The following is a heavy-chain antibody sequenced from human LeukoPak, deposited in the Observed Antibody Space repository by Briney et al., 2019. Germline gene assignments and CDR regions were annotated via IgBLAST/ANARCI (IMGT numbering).Heavy chain of an antibody. J-gene: IGHJ4*02. CDR3: ARQKSGGYDY. CDR1: GYTLTGYY. V-gene: IGHV1-2*02. Sequence: ASVKVSSKAAGYTLTGYYMHWVRQAPGQGLEWMGWINPNSGGTSYAQKFQGRVTMTRDTSISTAYMELSRLRSDDTAVYYCARQKSGGYDYWGQGTLVTVSS. CDR2: INPNSGGT. D-gene: IGHD5-12*01.